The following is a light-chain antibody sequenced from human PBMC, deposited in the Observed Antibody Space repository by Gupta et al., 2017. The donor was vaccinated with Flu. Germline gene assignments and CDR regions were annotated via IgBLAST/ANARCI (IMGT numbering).Light chain of an antibody. Sequence: DIQMTHSPSTLSASVGDRVTITCRASQSISSWLAWYQQKPGKAPKLLIYKASSLERGVPSRFSGSGSGTEFTLTISSLQPDDFATYYCQQYNSYSPWTFGQGTKVEIK. J-gene: IGKJ1*01. V-gene: IGKV1-5*03. CDR1: QSISSW. CDR2: KAS. CDR3: QQYNSYSPWT.